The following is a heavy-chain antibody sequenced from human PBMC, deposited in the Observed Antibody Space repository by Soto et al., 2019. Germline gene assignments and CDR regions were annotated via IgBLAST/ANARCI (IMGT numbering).Heavy chain of an antibody. CDR2: IIPIFGTA. CDR1: GGTFSSYA. CDR3: ARESGLDSSGWAFDY. D-gene: IGHD6-19*01. V-gene: IGHV1-69*13. Sequence: ASVKVSCKASGGTFSSYAISWVRQAPGQGLEWMGGIIPIFGTANYAQKFQGRVPVTADESTSTAYMELSSLGSEDTAVYYCARESGLDSSGWAFDYWGQGTLVTVSS. J-gene: IGHJ4*02.